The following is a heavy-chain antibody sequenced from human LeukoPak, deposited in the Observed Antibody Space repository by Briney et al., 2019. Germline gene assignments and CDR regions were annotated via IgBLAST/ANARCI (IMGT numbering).Heavy chain of an antibody. CDR3: ARDSPIAH. CDR1: GGSFSSYT. Sequence: SAKVSCQASGGSFSSYTLSWVRQAPGKGLEWIGGIVPIFGTANYARKFQGRVTITADKSTNTAVMYLSRLRSEDTAVYYGARDSPIAHWGQGTLVTVSS. CDR2: IVPIFGTA. V-gene: IGHV1-69*06. D-gene: IGHD6-13*01. J-gene: IGHJ4*02.